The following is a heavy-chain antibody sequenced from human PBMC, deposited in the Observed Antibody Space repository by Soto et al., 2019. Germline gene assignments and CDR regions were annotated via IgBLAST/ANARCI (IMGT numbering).Heavy chain of an antibody. Sequence: EVQLLESGGGLVQPGGSLRLSCAASGFTFSEYAMSWVRQAPGKGLEWVSSISSSGGTTSYTDSVKGRVTISRDNSKNTLFLQMNALSAEDTAIYYCTTELKKSISHAYWGLGTLVTVSP. CDR3: TTELKKSISHAY. CDR1: GFTFSEYA. CDR2: ISSSGGTT. D-gene: IGHD2-21*01. V-gene: IGHV3-23*01. J-gene: IGHJ4*02.